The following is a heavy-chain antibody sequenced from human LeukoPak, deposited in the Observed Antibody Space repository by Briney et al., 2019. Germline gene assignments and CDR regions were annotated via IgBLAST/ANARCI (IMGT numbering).Heavy chain of an antibody. J-gene: IGHJ4*02. CDR2: IDWDDDK. CDR3: AHRRGYSYGPYYFDY. D-gene: IGHD5-18*01. CDR1: GFSLSTSGMC. Sequence: SGPTLVNPTQTLTLTCTFSGFSLSTSGMCVSWIRQPPGKALEWLALIDWDDDKYYSTSLKTRLTISKDTSKNQVVLTMTNMDPVDTATYYCAHRRGYSYGPYYFDYWGQGTLVTVSS. V-gene: IGHV2-70*12.